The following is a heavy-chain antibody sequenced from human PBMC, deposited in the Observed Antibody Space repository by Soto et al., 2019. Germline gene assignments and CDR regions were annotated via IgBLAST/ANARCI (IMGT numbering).Heavy chain of an antibody. D-gene: IGHD3-3*01. J-gene: IGHJ4*02. CDR2: ISNDGSNK. CDR1: GFSFSTYG. V-gene: IGHV3-30*18. Sequence: QVHLVESGGGVVQPGRSLRLSCAASGFSFSTYGMHWVRQAPGKGLEWVAFISNDGSNKYYADSVKGRFTISRDNSKNALYLQMNSLRAEDTAVYQCAKGFWNYWASDYWGQGTLVTVSS. CDR3: AKGFWNYWASDY.